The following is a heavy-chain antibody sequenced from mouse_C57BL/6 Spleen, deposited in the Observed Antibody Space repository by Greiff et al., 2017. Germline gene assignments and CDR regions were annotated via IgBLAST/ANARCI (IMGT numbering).Heavy chain of an antibody. D-gene: IGHD1-1*01. CDR2: IDPSDSYT. CDR1: GYTFTSYW. J-gene: IGHJ2*01. Sequence: QVQLQQPGAELVMPGASVKLSCKASGYTFTSYWMHWVKQRPGQGLEWIGEIDPSDSYTNYNQKFKGKSTLTVDKSSSTAYMQLSSLTSEDSAVYYCARAVNYGFDYWGQGTTLTVSS. V-gene: IGHV1-69*01. CDR3: ARAVNYGFDY.